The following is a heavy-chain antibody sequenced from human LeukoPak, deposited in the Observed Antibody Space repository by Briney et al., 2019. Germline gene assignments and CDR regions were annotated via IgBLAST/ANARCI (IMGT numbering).Heavy chain of an antibody. CDR3: ARGGNYYGSGSYYTHWVRAFDI. V-gene: IGHV4-34*01. D-gene: IGHD3-10*01. Sequence: PSETLSLTCAVYGGSFSGYYWSWIRQPPGRGLEWIGEINHTGSTNYNPSLKSRVTISVDTSKNQFSLKLSSVTAADTAVYYCARGGNYYGSGSYYTHWVRAFDIWGQGTMVTVSS. CDR2: INHTGST. J-gene: IGHJ3*02. CDR1: GGSFSGYY.